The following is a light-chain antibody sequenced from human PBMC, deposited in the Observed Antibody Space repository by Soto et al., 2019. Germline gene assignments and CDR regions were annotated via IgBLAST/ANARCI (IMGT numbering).Light chain of an antibody. J-gene: IGKJ1*01. CDR2: KAS. CDR3: QHYNSYSEA. V-gene: IGKV1-5*03. Sequence: DIQMTQSPSTLSGSVGDRVTITCRASQTISSWLAWYQQKPGKAPKLLIYKASTLTSGVPSRFSGSGSGTEFTLTISSLQPDDFAAYSCQHYNSYSEAFGQGTKV. CDR1: QTISSW.